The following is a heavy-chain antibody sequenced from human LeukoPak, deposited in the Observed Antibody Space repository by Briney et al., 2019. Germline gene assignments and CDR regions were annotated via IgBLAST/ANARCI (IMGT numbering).Heavy chain of an antibody. Sequence: NPSETLSLTCTVSGYSISSGYYWGWIRQPPGKGLEWIGSIYHSGSAYYDPSLKSRVTISVDTSKNQFSLKLGSVTAADTAVYYCARGDYRAFDYWGQGTLVTVPS. V-gene: IGHV4-38-2*02. J-gene: IGHJ4*02. CDR2: IYHSGSA. CDR3: ARGDYRAFDY. D-gene: IGHD3-16*01. CDR1: GYSISSGYY.